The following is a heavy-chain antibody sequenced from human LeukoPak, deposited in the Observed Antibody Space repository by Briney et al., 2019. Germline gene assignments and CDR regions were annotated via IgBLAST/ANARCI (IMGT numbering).Heavy chain of an antibody. J-gene: IGHJ4*02. CDR1: GGSISSSSYY. Sequence: SETLSLTCTVSGGSISSSSYYWGWIRQPPGKGLEWIGSIYYSGSSYYNPSLKSRVTISVDTSKNQFSLKLSSVTAADTAVYYCARQFPSSGWYNYWGRGTLVTVSS. CDR2: IYYSGSS. CDR3: ARQFPSSGWYNY. D-gene: IGHD6-19*01. V-gene: IGHV4-39*01.